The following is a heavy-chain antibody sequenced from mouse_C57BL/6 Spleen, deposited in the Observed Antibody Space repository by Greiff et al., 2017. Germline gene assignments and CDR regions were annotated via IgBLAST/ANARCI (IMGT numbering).Heavy chain of an antibody. D-gene: IGHD2-2*01. V-gene: IGHV1-80*01. CDR1: GYAFSSYW. J-gene: IGHJ3*01. Sequence: VQLQESGAELVKPGASVKISCKASGYAFSSYWMNWVKQRPGKGLEWIGQIYPGDGDTNYNGKFKGKATLTADKSSSTAYMQLSSLTSEDSAVYFCARSGDGYGWFAYWGQGTLVTVSA. CDR2: IYPGDGDT. CDR3: ARSGDGYGWFAY.